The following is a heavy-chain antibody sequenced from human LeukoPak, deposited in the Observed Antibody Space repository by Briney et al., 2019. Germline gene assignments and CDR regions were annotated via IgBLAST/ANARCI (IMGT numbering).Heavy chain of an antibody. CDR2: ISAYNGNT. V-gene: IGHV1-18*01. J-gene: IGHJ4*02. CDR1: GYTFTSDG. CDR3: ARVYSSGWCFDY. D-gene: IGHD6-19*01. Sequence: ASVKVSCKXSGYTFTSDGISWVRQAPRQGLEWMGWISAYNGNTNYAQKLQGRVTMTTDTSTSTAYMELRSLRSDDTAVYYCARVYSSGWCFDYWGQGTLVTVSS.